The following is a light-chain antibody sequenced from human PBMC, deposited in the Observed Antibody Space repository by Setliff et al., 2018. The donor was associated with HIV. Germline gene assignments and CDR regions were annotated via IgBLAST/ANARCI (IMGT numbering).Light chain of an antibody. CDR2: EVS. V-gene: IGLV2-14*01. Sequence: QSVLTQPASVSGSPGQSITISCTGTSSDVGGYDYVSWYQQHPDKAPKLMIYEVSNRPSGVSNRFSGSKSGSTASLTISGLQAEDEADYYCNSKTGTITYVFGTGTRSP. CDR1: SSDVGGYDY. CDR3: NSKTGTITYV. J-gene: IGLJ1*01.